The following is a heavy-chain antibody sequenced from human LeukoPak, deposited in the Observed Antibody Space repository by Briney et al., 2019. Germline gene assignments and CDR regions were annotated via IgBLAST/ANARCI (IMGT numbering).Heavy chain of an antibody. CDR3: VRYTRRHAFDY. D-gene: IGHD5-24*01. CDR2: IKDDGRET. J-gene: IGHJ4*02. CDR1: GFTFNNYW. V-gene: IGHV3-7*04. Sequence: PGGSLRLSCAASGFTFNNYWMSWVRQAPGKGLEWVANIKDDGRETYYVGSVRGRFTISRDNAKNSLSLQMNSLRAEDTAVYYCVRYTRRHAFDYWCQGTLVTVSS.